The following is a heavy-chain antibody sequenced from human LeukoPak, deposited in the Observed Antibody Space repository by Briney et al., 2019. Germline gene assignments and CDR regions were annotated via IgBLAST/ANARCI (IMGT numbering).Heavy chain of an antibody. CDR3: ATDLAAAGNFYFDY. D-gene: IGHD6-13*01. J-gene: IGHJ4*02. CDR2: FDPEDGET. Sequence: GASVKVSCKVSGHTLTELSMHWVRQAPGKGLEWMGGFDPEDGETIYAQKFQGRVTMTEDTSTDTAYMELSSLRSEDTAVYYCATDLAAAGNFYFDYWGQGTLVTVSS. CDR1: GHTLTELS. V-gene: IGHV1-24*01.